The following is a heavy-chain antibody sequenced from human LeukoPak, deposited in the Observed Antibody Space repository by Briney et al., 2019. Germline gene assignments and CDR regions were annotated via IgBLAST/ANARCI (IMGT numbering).Heavy chain of an antibody. CDR3: ARHAYGSGSYWAY. J-gene: IGHJ4*02. CDR2: IYYSGST. Sequence: SETLSLTCTVSGGSISSYYWSWIRQPPGKGLEWIGYIYYSGSTNYNPSLKSRVTISVDTSKNQFSLKLSSVTAADTAVYYCARHAYGSGSYWAYWGQGTLVTVSS. D-gene: IGHD3-10*01. CDR1: GGSISSYY. V-gene: IGHV4-59*08.